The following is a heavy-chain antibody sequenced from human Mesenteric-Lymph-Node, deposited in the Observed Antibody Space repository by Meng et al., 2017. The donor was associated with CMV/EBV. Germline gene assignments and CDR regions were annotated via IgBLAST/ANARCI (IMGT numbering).Heavy chain of an antibody. J-gene: IGHJ4*02. Sequence: SETLSLTCAVSGGSISSRNYYWAWIRQPPGKGLEWIGSIHYSGSPYYNPSLKSRVTISVDTSRNHFSLKLSSVTAADTAVYYCARVGTGGGDCYDYWGQGTLVTVSS. V-gene: IGHV4-39*07. D-gene: IGHD2-21*01. CDR2: IHYSGSP. CDR3: ARVGTGGGDCYDY. CDR1: GGSISSRNYY.